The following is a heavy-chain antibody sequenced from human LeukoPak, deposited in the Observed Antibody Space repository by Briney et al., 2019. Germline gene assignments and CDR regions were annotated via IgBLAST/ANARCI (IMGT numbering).Heavy chain of an antibody. CDR3: AREARGGSTYFDN. D-gene: IGHD1-26*01. V-gene: IGHV4-4*07. Sequence: ASETLSLTCTVSGGSISSYYWSWIRQPAGTALEWIGRIYTSGTITYNPSLKSRVTMSVDTSKNQFSLRLSSVTAADTAVYYCAREARGGSTYFDNWGQGTLVTVSS. CDR1: GGSISSYY. CDR2: IYTSGTI. J-gene: IGHJ4*02.